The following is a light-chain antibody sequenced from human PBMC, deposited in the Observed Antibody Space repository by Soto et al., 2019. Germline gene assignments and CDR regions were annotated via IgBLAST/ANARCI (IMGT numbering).Light chain of an antibody. V-gene: IGKV1-5*03. CDR1: QSIRSW. CDR3: QQYNSYPLT. CDR2: KAS. Sequence: DIQMTQSHSSLSASVGDRVTITCRASQSIRSWLAWYQQKLGTAPKLLNYKASSLESGVPSRFSGSGSGTEFTLTISSLQPDDFATYYCQQYNSYPLTFGGGTKAEIK. J-gene: IGKJ4*01.